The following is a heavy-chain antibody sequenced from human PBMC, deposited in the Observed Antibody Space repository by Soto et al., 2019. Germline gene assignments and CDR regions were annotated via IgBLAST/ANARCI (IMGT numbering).Heavy chain of an antibody. V-gene: IGHV3-23*01. CDR1: GFIFSEYA. CDR2: IGGDGGSP. Sequence: EAQLLESGGGLIQPGGSLRLACVASGFIFSEYAMSWVRQAPGKGLEWVSVIGGDGGSPIYADSVKGRLTITRDNSKNTLYLQMDSLRADDTAVYYCAKDSININGIYDPFDIWGQGRVVSVSS. J-gene: IGHJ3*02. CDR3: AKDSININGIYDPFDI. D-gene: IGHD3-3*02.